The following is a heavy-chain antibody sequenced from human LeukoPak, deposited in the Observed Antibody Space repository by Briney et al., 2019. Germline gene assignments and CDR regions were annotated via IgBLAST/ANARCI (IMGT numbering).Heavy chain of an antibody. CDR3: ARGRGWNYYNKRYYFDY. CDR2: INHSGST. D-gene: IGHD1-7*01. Sequence: SETLSLTCTVSGGSISSYYWSWIRQPPGKGLEWIGEINHSGSTNYNPSLKSRVTISVDTSKNQFSLKLSSVTAADTAVYYCARGRGWNYYNKRYYFDYWGQGTLVTVSS. J-gene: IGHJ4*02. V-gene: IGHV4-34*01. CDR1: GGSISSYY.